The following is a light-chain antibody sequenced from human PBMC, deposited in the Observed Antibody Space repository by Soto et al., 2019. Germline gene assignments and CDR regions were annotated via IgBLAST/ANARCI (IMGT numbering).Light chain of an antibody. CDR2: DVT. CDR1: SSDVGGYNY. J-gene: IGLJ2*01. V-gene: IGLV2-11*01. CDR3: CSYAGTYTFEV. Sequence: QSVLTQPRSVSGSPGQSVTISCTGTSSDVGGYNYVSWYQQHPGKAPKLMIYDVTKRPSGVPDRFSGSKSGNTASLTISGLQAEDEADYYCCSYAGTYTFEVFGGGTKLNVL.